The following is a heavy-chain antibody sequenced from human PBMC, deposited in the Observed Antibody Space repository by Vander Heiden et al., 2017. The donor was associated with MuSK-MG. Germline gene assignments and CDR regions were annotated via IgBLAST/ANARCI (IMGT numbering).Heavy chain of an antibody. CDR1: GFTFSSYE. V-gene: IGHV3-48*03. D-gene: IGHD6-6*01. J-gene: IGHJ4*02. Sequence: EVQLVESGGGLVQPGGSLRLSCAASGFTFSSYEMNWVRQAPGKGLEWVSYISSSGSTIYYADSVKGRFTISRDNAKNSLYLQMNSLRAEDTAVYYCARDLREQLGGAYWGQGNLVTVSS. CDR3: ARDLREQLGGAY. CDR2: ISSSGSTI.